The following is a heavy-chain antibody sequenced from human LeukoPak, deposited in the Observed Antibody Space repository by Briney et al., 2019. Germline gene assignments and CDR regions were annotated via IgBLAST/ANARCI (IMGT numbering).Heavy chain of an antibody. V-gene: IGHV3-23*01. CDR1: GFTFSSYA. J-gene: IGHJ5*02. CDR2: MSGSGGST. D-gene: IGHD3-22*01. Sequence: PGGSLRLSCAASGFTFSSYAMSWVRQAPGKGLEWVSAMSGSGGSTYYADSVKGRFTISRDNSKNTLYLQMNSLRAEDTAVYYCAKTLDYYDSSGYSPWGQGTLVTVSS. CDR3: AKTLDYYDSSGYSP.